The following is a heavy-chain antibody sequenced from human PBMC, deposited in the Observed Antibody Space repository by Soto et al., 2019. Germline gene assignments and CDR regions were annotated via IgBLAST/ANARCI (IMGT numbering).Heavy chain of an antibody. D-gene: IGHD2-2*01. V-gene: IGHV3-21*01. CDR3: ARVDCSSTSCYFDY. CDR2: ISSSSSYI. Sequence: NPGGSLRLSCAASGFTFSSYSMNWVRQAPGKGLEWVSSISSSSSYIYYADSVKGRFTISRDNAKNSLYLQMNSLRAEDTAVYYCARVDCSSTSCYFDYWGQGTLVTVSS. CDR1: GFTFSSYS. J-gene: IGHJ4*02.